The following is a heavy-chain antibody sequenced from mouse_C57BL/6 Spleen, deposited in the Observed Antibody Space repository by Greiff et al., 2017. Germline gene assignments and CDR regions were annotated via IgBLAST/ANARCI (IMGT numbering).Heavy chain of an antibody. V-gene: IGHV1-82*01. CDR2: IYPGDGDT. D-gene: IGHD1-1*01. CDR1: GYAFSSSW. Sequence: QVQLQQSGPELVKPGASVKISCKASGYAFSSSWMNWVKQRPGKGLEWIGRIYPGDGDTNYNGKFKGKATLTADKSSSTAYMQLSSLTSEDSAVYFCARKGGSSHYFGYWGQGTTLTVSS. J-gene: IGHJ2*01. CDR3: ARKGGSSHYFGY.